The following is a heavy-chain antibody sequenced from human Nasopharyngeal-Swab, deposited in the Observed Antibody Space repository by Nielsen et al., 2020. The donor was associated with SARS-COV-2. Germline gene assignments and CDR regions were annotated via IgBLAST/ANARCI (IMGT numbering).Heavy chain of an antibody. CDR3: ASTPYSSGWYGPRSANYGMDV. D-gene: IGHD6-19*01. CDR2: IIPIFGTA. J-gene: IGHJ6*02. V-gene: IGHV1-69*01. Sequence: WVRQAPGQGLEWMGGIIPIFGTANYAQKFQGRVTITADESTSTAYMELSSLRSEDTAVYYCASTPYSSGWYGPRSANYGMDVWGQGTTVTVSS.